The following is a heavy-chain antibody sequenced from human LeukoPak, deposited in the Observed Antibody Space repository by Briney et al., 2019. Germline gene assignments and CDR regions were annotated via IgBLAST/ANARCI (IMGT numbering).Heavy chain of an antibody. CDR2: ISSSSDTI. CDR1: GFTFSVYT. Sequence: PGGSLSLSCAASGFTFSVYTMNWVRQAPGKGLEWVSYISSSSDTIYYADSVKGRFTISRDNAKNSLYLLMNSLRAEDTAVYYCARGYCSGVSCCLDCWGQGTLVTVSS. CDR3: ARGYCSGVSCCLDC. J-gene: IGHJ4*02. D-gene: IGHD2-15*01. V-gene: IGHV3-48*04.